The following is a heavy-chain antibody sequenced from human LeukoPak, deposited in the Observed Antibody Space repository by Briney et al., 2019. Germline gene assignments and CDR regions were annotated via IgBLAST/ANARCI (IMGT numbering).Heavy chain of an antibody. CDR1: GFTFSSYA. CDR3: ERHYRGRSYVFDY. D-gene: IGHD3-10*01. CDR2: ISGSGGNT. J-gene: IGHJ4*02. Sequence: GGSLRLSCAASGFTFSSYAMSWVRQAPGKGLEWVSGISGSGGNTYCADSVKGRFTISRDNSNNTLYPQMNSLRAEDTAVYYCERHYRGRSYVFDYWGQGTLVTVSS. V-gene: IGHV3-23*01.